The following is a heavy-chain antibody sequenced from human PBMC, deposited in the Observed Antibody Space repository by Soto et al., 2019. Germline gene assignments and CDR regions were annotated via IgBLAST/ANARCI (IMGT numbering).Heavy chain of an antibody. CDR3: ARGGSNDWQVAFDI. CDR1: GGSFSTYY. CDR2: INHSGSN. D-gene: IGHD3-9*01. V-gene: IGHV4-34*01. Sequence: SETLSLTCVVSGGSFSTYYYNWIRQSPGKGLEWIGEINHSGSNNYSPSLKSRVTMSLDTSKNQFSLKLTSVTAADTAVYYCARGGSNDWQVAFDIWGQGTLVTVSS. J-gene: IGHJ4*02.